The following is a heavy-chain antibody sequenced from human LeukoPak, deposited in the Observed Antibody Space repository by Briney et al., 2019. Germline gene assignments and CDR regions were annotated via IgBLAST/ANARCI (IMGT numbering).Heavy chain of an antibody. CDR2: ISYDGSNK. D-gene: IGHD5-12*01. Sequence: GGSLRLSCAASGSTFSSYGMHWVRQAPGEGLEWVAVISYDGSNKYYADSVKGRFTISRDNSKNTLYLQMNSLRAEDTAVYYCAKDSGYDGYWGQGTLVTVSS. CDR1: GSTFSSYG. V-gene: IGHV3-30*18. CDR3: AKDSGYDGY. J-gene: IGHJ4*02.